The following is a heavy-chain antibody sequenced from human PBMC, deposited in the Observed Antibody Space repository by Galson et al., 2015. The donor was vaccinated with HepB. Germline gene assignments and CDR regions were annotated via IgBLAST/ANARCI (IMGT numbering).Heavy chain of an antibody. CDR1: GFSFSSHG. CDR2: ISSEGRAN. D-gene: IGHD3-16*01. J-gene: IGHJ2*01. V-gene: IGHV3-30*03. Sequence: SLRLSCAASGFSFSSHGMHWVRKAPGKGLEWVAVISSEGRANNYADSVKGRFTLSRDNSKNTFYLQMNSLRTEDTAVYYCAREHGWGNWYFDYWGRGTLVTVSS. CDR3: AREHGWGNWYFDY.